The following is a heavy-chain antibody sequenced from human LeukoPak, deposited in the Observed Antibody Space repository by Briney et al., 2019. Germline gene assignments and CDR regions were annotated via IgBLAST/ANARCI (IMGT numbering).Heavy chain of an antibody. D-gene: IGHD3-3*01. CDR2: ISGSGGST. CDR3: AKSADSDFWSGYQYYFDY. CDR1: GFTFSSYA. V-gene: IGHV3-23*01. J-gene: IGHJ4*02. Sequence: GGSLRLSCAASGFTFSSYAMSWVRQAPGKGLEWASAISGSGGSTYYADSVKGRFTISRDNSKNTLYLQMNSLRAEDTAVYYCAKSADSDFWSGYQYYFDYWGQGTLVTVSS.